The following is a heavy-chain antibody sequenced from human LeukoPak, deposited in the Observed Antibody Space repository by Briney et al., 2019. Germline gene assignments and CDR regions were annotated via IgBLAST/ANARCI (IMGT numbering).Heavy chain of an antibody. CDR3: AKGSDTAPDY. V-gene: IGHV3-33*06. D-gene: IGHD5-18*01. CDR1: GFTFSSYG. CDR2: IWYDGSNK. J-gene: IGHJ4*02. Sequence: PGGSLRLSCAASGFTFSSYGMHWVRQAPGKGLEWVAVIWYDGSNKYYTDSVKGRFTISRDNSKNTLYLQMNSLRAEDTAVYYCAKGSDTAPDYWGQGTLVTVSS.